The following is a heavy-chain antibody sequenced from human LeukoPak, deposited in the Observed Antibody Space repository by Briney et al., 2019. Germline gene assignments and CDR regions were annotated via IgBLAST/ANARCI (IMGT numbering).Heavy chain of an antibody. D-gene: IGHD3-10*01. CDR2: ISYDGSNK. Sequence: GRSLRLSCAASGFTFNTYGMYWVRQAPGKGLEWVAVISYDGSNKYYADSVKGRFTISRDNSKNTLYLQMNSLRAEDTAVYYCAKALVRGVTAPDYWGQGTLVTVSS. CDR3: AKALVRGVTAPDY. V-gene: IGHV3-30*18. CDR1: GFTFNTYG. J-gene: IGHJ4*02.